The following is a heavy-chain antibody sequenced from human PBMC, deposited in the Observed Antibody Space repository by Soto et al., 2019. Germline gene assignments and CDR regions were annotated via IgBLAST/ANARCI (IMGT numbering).Heavy chain of an antibody. V-gene: IGHV4-31*03. Sequence: PSETLSLTCTVSGGSIRSGSHYWSWIRQHPGKGPEWIGYIYYSGSTYYNPSLKSRITISISTSKNQFSLKLTSVTAADTAVYYCAREGGDGIDYWGQGTLVTVSS. J-gene: IGHJ4*02. CDR1: GGSIRSGSHY. CDR2: IYYSGST. CDR3: AREGGDGIDY. D-gene: IGHD3-16*01.